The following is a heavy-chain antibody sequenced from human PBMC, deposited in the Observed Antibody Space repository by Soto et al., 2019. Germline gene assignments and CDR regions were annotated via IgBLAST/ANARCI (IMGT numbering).Heavy chain of an antibody. Sequence: GESLKISCKGSGYSFTSYWIGWVRQMPGKGLEWMGIIYPGDSDTRYSPSFQGQVTISADKSISTAYLQWSSLKASDTAMYYCARLAYDITGTKNAFDIWGQGTMVTVSS. D-gene: IGHD1-7*01. J-gene: IGHJ3*02. CDR2: IYPGDSDT. CDR1: GYSFTSYW. V-gene: IGHV5-51*01. CDR3: ARLAYDITGTKNAFDI.